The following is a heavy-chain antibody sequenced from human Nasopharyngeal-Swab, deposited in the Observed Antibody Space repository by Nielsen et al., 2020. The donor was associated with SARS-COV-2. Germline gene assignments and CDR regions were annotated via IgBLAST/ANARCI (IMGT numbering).Heavy chain of an antibody. CDR2: ISWNSGSI. V-gene: IGHV3-9*01. D-gene: IGHD4-17*01. CDR3: AKESVYGDYVHGAFDI. CDR1: GFTFSSHG. J-gene: IGHJ3*02. Sequence: GGSLRLSCAVSGFTFSSHGMHWVRQAPGKGLEWVSGISWNSGSIGYADSVKGRFTISRDNAKNSLYLQMNSLRAEDTALYYCAKESVYGDYVHGAFDIWGQGTMVTVSS.